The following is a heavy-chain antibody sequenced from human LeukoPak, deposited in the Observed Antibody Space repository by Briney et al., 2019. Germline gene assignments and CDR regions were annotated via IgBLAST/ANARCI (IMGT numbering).Heavy chain of an antibody. Sequence: GGSLRLSCAASGFTFSSYSMNWVRQSPGKGLECFSSISSSSSDICYADSVKGRFTISRDNAKNSLYLQMNSLRAEDTAVYYCASGYYDSSGYYRWGQGTLVTVSS. V-gene: IGHV3-21*01. CDR1: GFTFSSYS. D-gene: IGHD3-22*01. J-gene: IGHJ4*02. CDR2: ISSSSSDI. CDR3: ASGYYDSSGYYR.